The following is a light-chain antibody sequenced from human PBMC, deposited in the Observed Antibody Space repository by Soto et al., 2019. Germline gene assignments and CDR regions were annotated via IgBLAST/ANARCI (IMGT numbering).Light chain of an antibody. CDR1: QGISGF. CDR2: STF. Sequence: DIQLTQSPSFLSASVGARVTITCRASQGISGFLAWNRQKPGKAHKLLMYSTFTLETGVPSRFSGSASGKEFTLTISSLQPEDFAAYYCQHLNTYRITFGQGTRLEIK. J-gene: IGKJ5*01. V-gene: IGKV1-9*01. CDR3: QHLNTYRIT.